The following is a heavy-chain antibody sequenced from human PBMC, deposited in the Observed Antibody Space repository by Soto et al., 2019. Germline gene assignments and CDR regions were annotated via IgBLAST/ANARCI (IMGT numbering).Heavy chain of an antibody. D-gene: IGHD3-10*01. J-gene: IGHJ6*02. V-gene: IGHV1-18*01. CDR1: GYPFTHYG. CDR3: ARDQSFDRSYYYGIDV. Sequence: QVQLVQSGAEVKKPGASVKVSCTSSGYPFTHYGITWVRQAPGQGLERMGWISPYNGNTNYGQTLQGRVTLTTDTSTSTLYMELRSLRSDDTAVYYGARDQSFDRSYYYGIDVWGQGTTVTVSS. CDR2: ISPYNGNT.